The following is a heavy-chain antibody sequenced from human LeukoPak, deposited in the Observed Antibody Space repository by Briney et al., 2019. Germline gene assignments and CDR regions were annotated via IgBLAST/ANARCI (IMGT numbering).Heavy chain of an antibody. CDR3: ARPRFGGPNWFDP. V-gene: IGHV3-11*04. CDR2: ISSSGSTI. D-gene: IGHD3-10*01. Sequence: GGSLRLSCAASGFTFSDYYMSWIRQAPGEGLEWVSYISSSGSTIYYADSVKGRFTISRDNAKNSLYLQMNSLRAEDTAVYYCARPRFGGPNWFDPWGQGTLVTVSS. CDR1: GFTFSDYY. J-gene: IGHJ5*02.